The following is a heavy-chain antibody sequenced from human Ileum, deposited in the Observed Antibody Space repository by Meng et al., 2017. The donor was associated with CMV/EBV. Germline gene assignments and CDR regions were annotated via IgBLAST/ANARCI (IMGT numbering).Heavy chain of an antibody. J-gene: IGHJ4*02. Sequence: ASVKISCKASGYTFTGYYMHWVRQAPGQGLEWMGWINPNSGGTNYAQKFQGRVTMTRDTSISTAYMELSRQRSDDTAVYYCARGWGQLPRRNIDYWGQGTLVTVSS. CDR1: GYTFTGYY. D-gene: IGHD2-2*01. CDR3: ARGWGQLPRRNIDY. CDR2: INPNSGGT. V-gene: IGHV1-2*02.